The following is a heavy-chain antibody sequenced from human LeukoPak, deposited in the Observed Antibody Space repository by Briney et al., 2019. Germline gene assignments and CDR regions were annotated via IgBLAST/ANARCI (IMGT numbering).Heavy chain of an antibody. D-gene: IGHD1-26*01. CDR3: ARDHNGSQHWFDP. V-gene: IGHV1-46*01. CDR2: INPSVGST. CDR1: GYTFTTYY. Sequence: ASVTVSFKASGYTFTTYYVHWVRQAPGQGLEWLGVINPSVGSTSYAQKFQGRVTMTRDTSTSTVYMELSSLRSEDTAVYYCARDHNGSQHWFDPWGQGTLVTVSS. J-gene: IGHJ5*02.